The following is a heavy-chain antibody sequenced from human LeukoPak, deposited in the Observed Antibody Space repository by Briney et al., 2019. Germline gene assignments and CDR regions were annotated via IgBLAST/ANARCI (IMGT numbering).Heavy chain of an antibody. D-gene: IGHD3-22*01. CDR1: GFTFDDYA. CDR2: ISWNSGSI. CDR3: ARDTYYYDSSGYWYYYGMDV. V-gene: IGHV3-9*01. J-gene: IGHJ6*02. Sequence: GRSLRLSCAASGFTFDDYAMHWVRQAPGKGLEWVSGISWNSGSIGYADSVKGRFTISRDNAKNSLYLQMNSLRAEDTAVYYCARDTYYYDSSGYWYYYGMDVWGQGTTVTVSS.